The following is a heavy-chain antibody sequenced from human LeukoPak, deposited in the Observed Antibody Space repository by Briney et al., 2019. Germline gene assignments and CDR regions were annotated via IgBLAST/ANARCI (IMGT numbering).Heavy chain of an antibody. J-gene: IGHJ4*02. V-gene: IGHV3-15*01. Sequence: GSLRLSCAVSGFTFSNAWMSWVRQAPGKGLEWVGQIKSKSDGGTTDNAAPVKGRFTISRDDSRNTLYLQMNSLKTEDTAVYYCTTLYGSGSYYWGQGTLVTVSS. D-gene: IGHD3-10*01. CDR3: TTLYGSGSYY. CDR2: IKSKSDGGTT. CDR1: GFTFSNAW.